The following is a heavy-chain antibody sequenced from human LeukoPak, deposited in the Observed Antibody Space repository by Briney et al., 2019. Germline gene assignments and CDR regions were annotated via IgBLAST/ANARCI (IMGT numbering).Heavy chain of an antibody. J-gene: IGHJ5*02. V-gene: IGHV4-30-4*01. CDR2: IYYSGST. CDR3: AREVRSSWYWFDP. CDR1: GGSISGGDYY. D-gene: IGHD6-13*01. Sequence: SQTLSLTCTVSGGSISGGDYYWSWIRQPPGKGLEWIGYIYYSGSTYYNPSLKSRVTISVDTSKNQFSLKLSSVTAADTAVYYCAREVRSSWYWFDPWGQGTLVTVSS.